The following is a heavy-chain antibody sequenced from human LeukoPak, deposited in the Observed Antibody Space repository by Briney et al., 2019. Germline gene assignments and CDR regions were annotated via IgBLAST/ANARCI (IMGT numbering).Heavy chain of an antibody. V-gene: IGHV4-4*07. CDR1: GGSISSYY. J-gene: IGHJ4*02. CDR3: ARDPGITPFDY. Sequence: KPSETLSLTYTVSGGSISSYYWSWIRQPAGKGLGWIGRIYTSGSTNYNPSLKSRVTMSVDTSKNQFSLKLSSVTAADTAVYYCARDPGITPFDYWGQGTLVTVSS. CDR2: IYTSGST.